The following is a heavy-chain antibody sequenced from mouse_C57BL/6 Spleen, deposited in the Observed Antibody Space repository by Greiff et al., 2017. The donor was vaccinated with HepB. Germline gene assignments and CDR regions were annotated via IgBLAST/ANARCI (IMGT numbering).Heavy chain of an antibody. CDR2: IYPGSGST. J-gene: IGHJ2*01. Sequence: QVQLQQPGAELVKPGASVKMSCKASGYTFTSYWITWVKQRPGQGLEWIGDIYPGSGSTNYNEKFKSKATLTVDTSSSTAYMQLSSLTSEDSAVYYCAREGYGSSLDYWGQGTTLAVSS. V-gene: IGHV1-55*01. CDR3: AREGYGSSLDY. D-gene: IGHD1-3*01. CDR1: GYTFTSYW.